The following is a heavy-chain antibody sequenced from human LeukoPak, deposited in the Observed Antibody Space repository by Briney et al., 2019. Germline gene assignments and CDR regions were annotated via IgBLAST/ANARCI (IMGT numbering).Heavy chain of an antibody. V-gene: IGHV1-69*01. D-gene: IGHD6-6*01. CDR1: GGNFRNYG. CDR2: MLPIFGTA. J-gene: IGHJ4*02. Sequence: SVKVSCKASGGNFRNYGFHWVRQAPGQGLEWVGGMLPIFGTANYAQKFQGRVTITADESSNTASLDLSSLTSEDTAVYYCATDPNPYSSTSGYFDFWGQGTLVTVSS. CDR3: ATDPNPYSSTSGYFDF.